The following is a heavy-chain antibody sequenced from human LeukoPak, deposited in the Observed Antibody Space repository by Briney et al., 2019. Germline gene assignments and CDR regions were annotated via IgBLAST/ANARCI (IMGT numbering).Heavy chain of an antibody. D-gene: IGHD6-13*01. J-gene: IGHJ6*03. V-gene: IGHV4-39*01. Sequence: SETLSLTCTVSGGSISSSSYYWGWIRQPPGKGLEWIGSIYYSGSTYYNPSLKSRVTISVDTSKNQFSLKLSSVTAADTAVYYCARHRGVAAAGTHYRYYYYMDVWGKGTTVTISS. CDR3: ARHRGVAAAGTHYRYYYYMDV. CDR1: GGSISSSSYY. CDR2: IYYSGST.